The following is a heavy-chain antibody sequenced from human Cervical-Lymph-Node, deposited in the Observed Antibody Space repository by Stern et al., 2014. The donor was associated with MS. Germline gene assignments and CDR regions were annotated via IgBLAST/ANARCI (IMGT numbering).Heavy chain of an antibody. CDR1: GYTFTSYY. Sequence: QDQLVQSGAEVKKPGASVKVSCKASGYTFTSYYMHWVRQAPGRGLEWMGIINPSGGSTSYAQKFQGRVTMNRDTSTSTVYMELSSLRSEDTAVYYCAREGQWLEYYFDYWGQGTLVTVSS. CDR2: INPSGGST. V-gene: IGHV1-46*03. D-gene: IGHD6-19*01. CDR3: AREGQWLEYYFDY. J-gene: IGHJ4*02.